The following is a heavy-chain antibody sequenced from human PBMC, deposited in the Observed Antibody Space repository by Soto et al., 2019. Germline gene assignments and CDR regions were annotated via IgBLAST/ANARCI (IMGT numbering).Heavy chain of an antibody. J-gene: IGHJ6*02. CDR1: GGSISRGGYA. D-gene: IGHD2-15*01. CDR2: IYNRGRT. CDR3: ADCRPYCSGGSCYYYXMDA. Sequence: PSETLSLTCAVSGGSISRGGYAWRWSRQPPXNGLKWIGYIYNRGRTYYNPSLKSPVTISVARSKNQFSMKLSSVTAEERAVYYSADCRPYCSGGSCYYYXMDAWGQGTTVTVSS. V-gene: IGHV4-30-2*01.